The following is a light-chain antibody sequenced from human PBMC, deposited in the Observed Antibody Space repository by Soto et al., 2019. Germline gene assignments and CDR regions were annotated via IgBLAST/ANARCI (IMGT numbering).Light chain of an antibody. CDR1: QSVSSSS. J-gene: IGKJ1*01. CDR3: PQYGGSPRT. CDR2: DAS. V-gene: IGKV3-20*01. Sequence: EIVLTQSPGTLSLSPGERATLSCRASQSVSSSSLAWYQQKRGQAPRLLIHDASGRATGIPDRFSGSGSGTDFTLTISRLEPEDFAVYYCPQYGGSPRTFGQGTKVDIK.